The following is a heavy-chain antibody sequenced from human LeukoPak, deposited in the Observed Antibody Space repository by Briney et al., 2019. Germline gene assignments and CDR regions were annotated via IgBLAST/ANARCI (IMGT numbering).Heavy chain of an antibody. V-gene: IGHV3-21*01. Sequence: PGGSLRLSCVDSGFTFSTYRLNWVRQAPGKRLEWVSSISRSSDYMYYANSVKGRFTISRDNAKNSLYLQMNSLRAEDTAVYYCARADCGGDCPPYYYYMDVWGKGTTVTVAS. J-gene: IGHJ6*03. CDR3: ARADCGGDCPPYYYYMDV. D-gene: IGHD2-21*01. CDR1: GFTFSTYR. CDR2: ISRSSDYM.